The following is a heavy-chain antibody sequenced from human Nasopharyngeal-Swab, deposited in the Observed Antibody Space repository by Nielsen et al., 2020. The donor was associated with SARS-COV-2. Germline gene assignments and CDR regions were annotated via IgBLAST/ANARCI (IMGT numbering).Heavy chain of an antibody. J-gene: IGHJ5*02. CDR3: ASSPFRITIFGVVIGNWFDP. CDR2: IYYSGST. CDR1: GDSISSNNW. D-gene: IGHD3-3*01. Sequence: SETLSLTCGVSGDSISSNNWWSWIRQPPGKGLEWIGSIYYSGSTYYNPSLKSRVTISVDTSKNQFSLKLSSVTAADTAVYYCASSPFRITIFGVVIGNWFDPWGQGTLVTVSS. V-gene: IGHV4-39*01.